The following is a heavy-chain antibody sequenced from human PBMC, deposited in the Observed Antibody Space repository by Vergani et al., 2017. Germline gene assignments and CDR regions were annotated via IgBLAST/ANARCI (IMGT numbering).Heavy chain of an antibody. CDR3: AKGRGDYYYYMDV. CDR1: GFTFSSYA. J-gene: IGHJ6*03. D-gene: IGHD3-10*01. Sequence: EVQLLESGGGLVQPGGSLRLSCAASGFTFSSYAMSWVRQAPGKGLEWVSVIYSGGSSTYYADSVKGRFTISRDNSKNTLYLQMNSLRAEDTAVYYCAKGRGDYYYYMDVWGKGTTVTVSS. V-gene: IGHV3-23*03. CDR2: IYSGGSST.